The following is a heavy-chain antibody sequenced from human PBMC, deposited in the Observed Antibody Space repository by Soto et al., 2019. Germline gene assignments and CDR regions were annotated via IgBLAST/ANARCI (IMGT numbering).Heavy chain of an antibody. CDR2: IYYSGST. J-gene: IGHJ4*02. CDR1: GGSISSYY. V-gene: IGHV4-59*01. D-gene: IGHD3-10*01. Sequence: SETLSLTCTVSGGSISSYYWSGIRQPPGKGLGWIGYIYYSGSTNYNPSLKSRVTISVDTSKNQFSLKLSSVTAADTAVYYCARTFLNGDEYWGQGTLVNVYS. CDR3: ARTFLNGDEY.